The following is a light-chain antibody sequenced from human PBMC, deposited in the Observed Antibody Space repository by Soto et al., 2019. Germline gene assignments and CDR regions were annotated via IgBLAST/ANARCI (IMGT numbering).Light chain of an antibody. CDR2: GAS. V-gene: IGKV3-15*01. CDR3: QQYNNWPPYT. J-gene: IGKJ2*01. Sequence: EIVMTQSPATLSVSPGERATLSCRASRSVSSNLAWYQQKPGQAPRLLMYGASTRATGIPARFSGSGSGTEFTLTISSLQSEDFAVYYCQQYNNWPPYTFGQGTKLE. CDR1: RSVSSN.